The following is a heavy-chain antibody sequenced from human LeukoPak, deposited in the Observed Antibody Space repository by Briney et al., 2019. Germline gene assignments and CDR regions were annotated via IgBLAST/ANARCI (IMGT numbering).Heavy chain of an antibody. Sequence: GASVKDSCKASGYTFTSYYMHWVRQAPGQGLEWMGVINPSGGSTSYAQKFQGRVTMTRDTSTSTVYMELSSLRSEDTAVYYCARDRQLWLQRFDYWGQGTLVTVSS. J-gene: IGHJ4*02. V-gene: IGHV1-46*01. CDR3: ARDRQLWLQRFDY. CDR1: GYTFTSYY. CDR2: INPSGGST. D-gene: IGHD5-18*01.